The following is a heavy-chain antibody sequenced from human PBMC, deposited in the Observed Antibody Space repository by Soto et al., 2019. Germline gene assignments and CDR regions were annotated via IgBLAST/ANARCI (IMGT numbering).Heavy chain of an antibody. CDR2: LSGSGGTT. J-gene: IGHJ4*02. CDR3: AKDRRISMVRGYYFEY. Sequence: EVQLLASGGGLVHPRGSLRLSCAASGLTFTSYGMSWVRQAPGKGLEWVSGLSGSGGTTYYADSVKGRFTISRDNSKNTLYLQMDSLRAEDTAVYYCAKDRRISMVRGYYFEYWGQGTLVTVSS. CDR1: GLTFTSYG. D-gene: IGHD3-10*01. V-gene: IGHV3-23*01.